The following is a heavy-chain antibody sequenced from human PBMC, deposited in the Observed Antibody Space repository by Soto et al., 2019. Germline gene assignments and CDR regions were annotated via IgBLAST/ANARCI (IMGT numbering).Heavy chain of an antibody. Sequence: QITLKESGPTLVKPTQTLTLTCTFSGFSLSTNGVGVGWIRQPPGKALEWLALIYWDDDKRYSPSLKSRLTITKDTSKKQVVFTMTNIDPVDTATYYCARLHPFYYFDFWGQGTLVTVSS. J-gene: IGHJ4*02. CDR1: GFSLSTNGVG. D-gene: IGHD2-15*01. V-gene: IGHV2-5*02. CDR3: ARLHPFYYFDF. CDR2: IYWDDDK.